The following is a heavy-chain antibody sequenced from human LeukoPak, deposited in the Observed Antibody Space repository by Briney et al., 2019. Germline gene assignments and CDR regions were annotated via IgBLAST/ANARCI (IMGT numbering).Heavy chain of an antibody. D-gene: IGHD3-3*01. J-gene: IGHJ5*02. CDR1: GHTFTSYD. CDR3: ARGLNYDFWSGSNIPGGWFDP. V-gene: IGHV1-8*01. Sequence: ASVKVSCKASGHTFTSYDINWVRQATGQGLEWMGWMNPDSGNTGYAQKFQGRVTMTRNTSISTAYMELSSLRSEDTAVYYCARGLNYDFWSGSNIPGGWFDPWGQGTLVTVSS. CDR2: MNPDSGNT.